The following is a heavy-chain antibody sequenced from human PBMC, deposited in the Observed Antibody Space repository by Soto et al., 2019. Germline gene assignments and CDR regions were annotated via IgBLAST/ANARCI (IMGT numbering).Heavy chain of an antibody. V-gene: IGHV3-72*01. CDR1: GFTLSDHF. Sequence: EVQLVESGGGLVQPGGSLRLSCAVSGFTLSDHFMDWVRQAPGKGLEWVGRTKHKASSYATEYAASVKGRFTISRDDSYNSLYLQMSSLRTEDTAFYYCVAYLSYYVHWGQGTLVTVSS. CDR2: TKHKASSYAT. D-gene: IGHD3-10*02. CDR3: VAYLSYYVH. J-gene: IGHJ4*02.